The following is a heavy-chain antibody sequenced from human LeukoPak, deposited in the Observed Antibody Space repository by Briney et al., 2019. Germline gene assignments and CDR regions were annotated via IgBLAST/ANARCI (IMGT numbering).Heavy chain of an antibody. CDR3: AKDPTDFDSSGQTYFDY. Sequence: ETLSLTCTVSGGSISSSSYYWGWIRQAPGKGLEWVSVMSGSGGSTYYADSVKGRFTISRDNSKNTLYLQMNSLRAEDTAVYYCAKDPTDFDSSGQTYFDYWGQGSLVTVSS. D-gene: IGHD3-22*01. CDR1: GGSISSSSYY. V-gene: IGHV3-23*01. J-gene: IGHJ4*02. CDR2: MSGSGGST.